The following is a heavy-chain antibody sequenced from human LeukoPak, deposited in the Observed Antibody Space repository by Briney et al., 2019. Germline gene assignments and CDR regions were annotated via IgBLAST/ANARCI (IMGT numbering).Heavy chain of an antibody. Sequence: GGSLRLSCAASGFTFSSYEMNWVRQAPGKGLEWVAVISNDGSHKFYAESVKGRFTISRDNSKNTLSLQMHSLRLEDTATYYCAKAESSGAGFHWFDPWGQGTLVTVSS. J-gene: IGHJ5*02. CDR2: ISNDGSHK. CDR1: GFTFSSYE. D-gene: IGHD4-17*01. V-gene: IGHV3-30*18. CDR3: AKAESSGAGFHWFDP.